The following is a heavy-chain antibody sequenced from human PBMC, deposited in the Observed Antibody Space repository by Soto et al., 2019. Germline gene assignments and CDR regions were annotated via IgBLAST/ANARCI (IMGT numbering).Heavy chain of an antibody. CDR3: AILRIATNNYKWFAP. CDR2: IYVTGAV. CDR1: GAALNSGNYY. V-gene: IGHV4-31*03. J-gene: IGHJ5*02. Sequence: PSETLSLTCSVSGAALNSGNYYWSWIRQVPGKGLEWIGHIYVTGAVDYNPSLRDRITISQDTSERQFSLNLRLVTAADTAVYYCAILRIATNNYKWFAPCGQGTLVPVSS. D-gene: IGHD2-21*01.